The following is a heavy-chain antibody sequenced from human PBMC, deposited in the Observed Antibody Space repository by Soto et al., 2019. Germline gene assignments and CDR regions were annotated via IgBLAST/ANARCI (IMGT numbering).Heavy chain of an antibody. D-gene: IGHD3-3*01. CDR3: ARDLSRPKQGFFEWLPNYYYSYGMDV. J-gene: IGHJ6*02. CDR1: GYTFTSYG. Sequence: QVQLVQSGAEVKKPGASVKVSCKASGYTFTSYGISWVRQAPGQGLEWMGWISAYNGNTNYAQKLQGRVTMTTETSTSTAYMELRSLRSDDTAVYYCARDLSRPKQGFFEWLPNYYYSYGMDVWGQGTTVTVSS. V-gene: IGHV1-18*04. CDR2: ISAYNGNT.